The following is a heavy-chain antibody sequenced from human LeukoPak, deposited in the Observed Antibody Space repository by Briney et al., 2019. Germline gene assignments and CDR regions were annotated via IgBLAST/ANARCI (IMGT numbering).Heavy chain of an antibody. V-gene: IGHV4-39*07. D-gene: IGHD6-19*01. Sequence: SETLSLTCNVSGDPLNDNLYYWGWIRQSPGKGLEWIGAFYSSGSTSSHSSLKSRVTISVDTSRTQLSLKLDSVTDTDTAVYYCVRDGRFDSACFDSWGPGILVTVSS. CDR2: FYSSGST. CDR1: GDPLNDNLYY. CDR3: VRDGRFDSACFDS. J-gene: IGHJ4*02.